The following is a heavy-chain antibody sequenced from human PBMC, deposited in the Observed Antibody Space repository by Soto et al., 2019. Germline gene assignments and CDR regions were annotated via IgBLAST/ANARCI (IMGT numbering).Heavy chain of an antibody. D-gene: IGHD3-3*01. CDR1: VGTFSSYA. CDR3: ARSLERSSWWFDP. Sequence: QVQLVQSGAEVKKPGSSVKVSCKASVGTFSSYAISWVRQAPGQGLEWMGGIIPIFGTANYAQKFQARVTSTQVXXTSTAYMELSSLRSEDTAVYYCARSLERSSWWFDPWGQGTLVTVSS. J-gene: IGHJ5*02. V-gene: IGHV1-69*05. CDR2: IIPIFGTA.